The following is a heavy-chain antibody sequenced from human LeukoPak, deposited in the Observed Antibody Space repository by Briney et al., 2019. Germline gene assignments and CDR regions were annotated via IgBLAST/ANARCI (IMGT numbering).Heavy chain of an antibody. V-gene: IGHV4-59*01. D-gene: IGHD1-7*01. J-gene: IGHJ3*02. CDR3: AREGELNAFDI. Sequence: SETLSLTCTVSGGSISNYYWSWIRQPPGKGLEWIGYIYNSGSTNYNPSLKSRVTMSVDTSKDQFSLKLNFVTAADTAVYYCAREGELNAFDIWGQGTMVSVSS. CDR1: GGSISNYY. CDR2: IYNSGST.